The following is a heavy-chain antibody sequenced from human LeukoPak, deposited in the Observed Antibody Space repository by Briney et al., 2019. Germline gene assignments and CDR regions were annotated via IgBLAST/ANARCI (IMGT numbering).Heavy chain of an antibody. D-gene: IGHD4-23*01. J-gene: IGHJ4*02. Sequence: GSLRLSCAASGFTFSSYEMNWVRQAPGEGLEWVSYISSSGSTIYYADSVKGRFTISRDNAKNSLYLQMNSLRAEDTAVYYCARDLLRWGGYWGQGTLVTVSS. V-gene: IGHV3-48*03. CDR3: ARDLLRWGGY. CDR1: GFTFSSYE. CDR2: ISSSGSTI.